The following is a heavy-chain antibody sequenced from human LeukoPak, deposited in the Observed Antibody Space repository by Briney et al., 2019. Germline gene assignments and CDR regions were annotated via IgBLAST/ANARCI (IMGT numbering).Heavy chain of an antibody. Sequence: PGASLRLSCAASGFTFSSYAMSWVRQAPGKGLEWVSAISGSGGSTYYADSVKGRFTISRDNSKNTLYLQMNSLRAEDTAVYYCAKANYDSSGYCYYGMDVWGQGTTVTVSS. J-gene: IGHJ6*02. CDR2: ISGSGGST. CDR3: AKANYDSSGYCYYGMDV. CDR1: GFTFSSYA. V-gene: IGHV3-23*01. D-gene: IGHD3-22*01.